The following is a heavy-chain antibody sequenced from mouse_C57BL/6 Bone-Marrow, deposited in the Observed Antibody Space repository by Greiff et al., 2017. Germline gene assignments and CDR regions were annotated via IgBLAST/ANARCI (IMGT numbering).Heavy chain of an antibody. V-gene: IGHV1-85*01. Sequence: VKLMESGPELVKPGASVKLSCKASGYTFTSYDINWVKPRPGQGLEWIGWIYPRDGSTKYNEKFKGKATLTVDTSSSTAYMELHSLTSEDSAVYFCATNWDWGQGTTLTVSS. CDR3: ATNWD. CDR1: GYTFTSYD. CDR2: IYPRDGST. D-gene: IGHD4-1*01. J-gene: IGHJ2*01.